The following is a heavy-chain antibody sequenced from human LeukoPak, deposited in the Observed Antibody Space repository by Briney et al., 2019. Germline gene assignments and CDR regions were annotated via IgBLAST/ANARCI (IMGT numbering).Heavy chain of an antibody. CDR3: ARWTNTYLDY. Sequence: ASVKVSCKASGGTFSSYAISWVRQAPGQGLEWMGIINPIGRSTTYAQKFQGRVTMTRDTSTTTVYMELSSLTSEDTAVYYCARWTNTYLDYWGQGTLVTVSS. D-gene: IGHD3/OR15-3a*01. J-gene: IGHJ4*02. CDR2: INPIGRST. CDR1: GGTFSSYA. V-gene: IGHV1-46*01.